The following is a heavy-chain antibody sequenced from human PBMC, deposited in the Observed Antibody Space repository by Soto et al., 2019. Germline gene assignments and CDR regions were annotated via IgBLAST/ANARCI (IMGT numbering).Heavy chain of an antibody. D-gene: IGHD3-16*01. J-gene: IGHJ4*02. CDR2: IYYSWST. Sequence: QVQLQESGPGLVKPSQTLSLTCTVSGGSISSGDYYWSWIRQPPGRGLEWIGYIYYSWSTYYNPSLKSRVTISVDASKNLFSLKLSSVSATDTAVYYCASHEPRGGFDYWGQGTLVTVSS. V-gene: IGHV4-30-4*01. CDR1: GGSISSGDYY. CDR3: ASHEPRGGFDY.